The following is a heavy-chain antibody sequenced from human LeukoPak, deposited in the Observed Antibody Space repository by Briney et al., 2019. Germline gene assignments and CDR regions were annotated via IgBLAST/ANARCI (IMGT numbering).Heavy chain of an antibody. CDR3: ARDQRVTGRPDIDY. V-gene: IGHV3-74*03. CDR2: ISSDGSST. CDR1: GFTFRNHW. Sequence: GGSLRLSCAASGFTFRNHWMHWVRQTPGKGLEWVSRISSDGSSTTYADSVKGRFTISRDNAKNTLYLQMSNLRAEDTAMYYCARDQRVTGRPDIDYWGQGTLVIVSS. J-gene: IGHJ4*02. D-gene: IGHD6-6*01.